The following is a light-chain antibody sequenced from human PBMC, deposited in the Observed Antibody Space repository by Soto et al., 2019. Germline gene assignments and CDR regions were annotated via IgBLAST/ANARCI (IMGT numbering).Light chain of an antibody. Sequence: QAASVSGSPGQSITISCTGTSSDVGSYNLVSWYQQHPGKAPKLMIYEGSKRPSGVSNRFSGSKSGNTASLTISGLQAEDEADYYCCSYAGSSTFLVFGGGTKLTVL. V-gene: IGLV2-23*03. CDR1: SSDVGSYNL. CDR2: EGS. J-gene: IGLJ2*01. CDR3: CSYAGSSTFLV.